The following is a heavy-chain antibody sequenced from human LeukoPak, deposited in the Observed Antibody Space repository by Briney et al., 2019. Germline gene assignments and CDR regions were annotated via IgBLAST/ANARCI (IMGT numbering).Heavy chain of an antibody. CDR2: IRWNSGSI. V-gene: IGHV3-9*01. Sequence: GGSLRLSCAASGFPFSSYGMHWVRHAPGKGLEWVSGIRWNSGSIGYADSVKGRFTLSRDNAKNSLYLQMNSLRAEDTALYYCAKAHKGDAFDIWGQGTMVTVSS. CDR3: AKAHKGDAFDI. J-gene: IGHJ3*02. CDR1: GFPFSSYG.